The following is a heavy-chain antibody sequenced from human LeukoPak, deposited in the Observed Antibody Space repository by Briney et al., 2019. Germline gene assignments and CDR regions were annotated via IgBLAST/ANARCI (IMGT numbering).Heavy chain of an antibody. CDR2: ISGSGGST. CDR1: GFTFSSYA. V-gene: IGHV3-23*01. CDR3: AKATMVRGVIGDYFDY. J-gene: IGHJ4*02. D-gene: IGHD3-10*01. Sequence: GGSLRLSCAAPGFTFSSYAMSWVRQAPGKGLEWVSAISGSGGSTYYADSVKGRFTISRDNSKNTLYLQMNSLRAEDTAVYYCAKATMVRGVIGDYFDYWGQGTLVTVSS.